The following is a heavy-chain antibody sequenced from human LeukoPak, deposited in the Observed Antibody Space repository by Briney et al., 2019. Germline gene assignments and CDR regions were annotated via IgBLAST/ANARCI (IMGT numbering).Heavy chain of an antibody. Sequence: SQTLSLTCTVSGCSISSDDYYWSWIRPPAGMGREWIGRIFTSGSTNYNPTLKSRVTISVDTSKNQFSLKLSSVTSADTAVYFCARVTVTAYQRASLNIWGQATMVTVSS. J-gene: IGHJ3*02. CDR2: IFTSGST. D-gene: IGHD2-21*02. V-gene: IGHV4-61*02. CDR1: GCSISSDDYY. CDR3: ARVTVTAYQRASLNI.